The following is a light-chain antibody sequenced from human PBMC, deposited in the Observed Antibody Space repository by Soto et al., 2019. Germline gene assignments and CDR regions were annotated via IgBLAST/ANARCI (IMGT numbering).Light chain of an antibody. J-gene: IGKJ3*01. V-gene: IGKV1-6*01. CDR1: QGIRND. CDR2: ATS. CDR3: LQDYSYPRT. Sequence: AIQMTQSPSSLSASVGDRVTITCRASQGIRNDLGWYQQKPGKAPRLLIFATSTLHSGVPSRFSGSGFGTDFTLTISSLQPEDVVTYYCLQDYSYPRTFGPGTKVDLK.